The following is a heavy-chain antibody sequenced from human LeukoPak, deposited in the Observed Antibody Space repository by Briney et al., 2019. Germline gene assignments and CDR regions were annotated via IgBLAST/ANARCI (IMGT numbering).Heavy chain of an antibody. J-gene: IGHJ3*02. CDR2: IYYSGST. Sequence: SETLSLTCAVSGGSISSGGYHWSWIRQHPGKGLEWIGYIYYSGSTYYNPSLKSRVTISVDTSKNQFSLKLSSVTAADTAVYYCARGVSTWDAFDIWGQGTMVTVSS. V-gene: IGHV4-31*11. CDR3: ARGVSTWDAFDI. D-gene: IGHD3-3*02. CDR1: GGSISSGGYH.